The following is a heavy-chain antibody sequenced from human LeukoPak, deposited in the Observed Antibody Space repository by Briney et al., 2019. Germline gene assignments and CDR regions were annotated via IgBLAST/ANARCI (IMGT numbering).Heavy chain of an antibody. D-gene: IGHD5-24*01. CDR2: IKQDGSEK. Sequence: GGSLRLSCAASGFTLSSYWMGWVRQAPGKGLEWVANIKQDGSEKYYVDSVKGRLTISRDNAKNSLYLQMNSLRAEDTAVYYCARSQLAAFDIWGQGTMVTVSS. CDR1: GFTLSSYW. J-gene: IGHJ3*02. CDR3: ARSQLAAFDI. V-gene: IGHV3-7*01.